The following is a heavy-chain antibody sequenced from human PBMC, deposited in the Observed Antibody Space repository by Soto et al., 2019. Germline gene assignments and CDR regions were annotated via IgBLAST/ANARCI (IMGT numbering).Heavy chain of an antibody. CDR3: ARPTDFYYYAMDV. Sequence: QVQLVQSGADVKKPGASVKVSCKASGYTFSSFGINWVRQAPGQGLEWMGWISAYTGNTNYAQKVQGRVTMTRDTSTSTAYMELRSLRSDDTAVYYCARPTDFYYYAMDVWGQGTTVTVSS. CDR2: ISAYTGNT. V-gene: IGHV1-18*01. J-gene: IGHJ6*02. CDR1: GYTFSSFG.